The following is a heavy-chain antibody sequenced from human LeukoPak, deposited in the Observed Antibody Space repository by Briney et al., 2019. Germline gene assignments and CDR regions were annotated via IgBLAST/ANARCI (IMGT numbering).Heavy chain of an antibody. Sequence: PSQTLSLTCTVSGGSISSGDYYWSWIRQPPGKGLEWIGYIYYSGSTYYNPPLKSRVTISVDTSKNQFSLKLSSVTAADTAVYYCARYSMGRGYYFDYWGQGTLVTVSS. D-gene: IGHD6-13*01. CDR1: GGSISSGDYY. CDR3: ARYSMGRGYYFDY. J-gene: IGHJ4*02. CDR2: IYYSGST. V-gene: IGHV4-30-4*01.